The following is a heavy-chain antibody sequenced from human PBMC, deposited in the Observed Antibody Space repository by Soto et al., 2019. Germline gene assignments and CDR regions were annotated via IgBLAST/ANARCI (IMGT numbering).Heavy chain of an antibody. CDR1: GGTFSSHS. Sequence: QVQLEQSGAEVKKPGSSVKVSCRASGGTFSSHSINWVRRAPGQGLEWMGAIIPMFVTKGYAQKFEGRVTVIADASTSTVSMEMSGLRSEDTAVYFCARARTVAVSGPTGGYYYYAMDLWGQGTAVTVSS. D-gene: IGHD6-19*01. V-gene: IGHV1-69*01. J-gene: IGHJ6*02. CDR2: IIPMFVTK. CDR3: ARARTVAVSGPTGGYYYYAMDL.